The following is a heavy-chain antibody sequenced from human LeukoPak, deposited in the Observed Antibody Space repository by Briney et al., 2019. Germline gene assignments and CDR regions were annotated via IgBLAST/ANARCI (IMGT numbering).Heavy chain of an antibody. Sequence: AGGSLGLSFAASGFTFSTYGMTGVRQAPGKGPEGVANIKEDGSATYYVDSVKGRFTISRDNAKKSLYLQMNSLRAEDTAVYYCARDSPGYLAYDSWGQGTLVTVSS. CDR1: GFTFSTYG. CDR3: ARDSPGYLAYDS. J-gene: IGHJ4*02. CDR2: IKEDGSAT. V-gene: IGHV3-7*04. D-gene: IGHD1-1*01.